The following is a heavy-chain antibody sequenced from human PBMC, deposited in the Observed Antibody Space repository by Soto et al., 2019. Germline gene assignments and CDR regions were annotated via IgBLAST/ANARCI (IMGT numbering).Heavy chain of an antibody. CDR1: GYTLTELS. Sequence: AASVKVSSKVSGYTLTELSMHWVRKAPGKGLEWMGGFDPEDGETIYAQKFQGRVTMTEDTSTDTAYMELSSLRSEDTAVYYCATGIAVAGRGDYYNDMDAWGHDTTVTLS. V-gene: IGHV1-24*01. J-gene: IGHJ6*02. D-gene: IGHD6-19*01. CDR3: ATGIAVAGRGDYYNDMDA. CDR2: FDPEDGET.